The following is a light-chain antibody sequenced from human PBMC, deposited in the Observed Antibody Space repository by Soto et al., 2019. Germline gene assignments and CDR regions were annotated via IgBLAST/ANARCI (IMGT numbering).Light chain of an antibody. CDR1: SSDVGGYNY. CDR3: SSYAGSNLV. Sequence: QSALTQPPSASGSXXXSVTXXCTGTSSDVGGYNYVSWYQQHPGKAPKVMIYEVSKRPSGVPDRFSGSKSGNTASLTVSGLQAEDEADYYCSSYAGSNLVFGGGTKLTVL. CDR2: EVS. V-gene: IGLV2-8*01. J-gene: IGLJ2*01.